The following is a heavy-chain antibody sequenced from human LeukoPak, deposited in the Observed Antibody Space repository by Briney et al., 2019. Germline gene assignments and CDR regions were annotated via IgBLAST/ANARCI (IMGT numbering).Heavy chain of an antibody. CDR1: GFTFSSYV. D-gene: IGHD3-22*01. J-gene: IGHJ4*02. CDR2: IYRDDTT. V-gene: IGHV3-53*01. CDR3: ARAAYDSGSYIVNHDY. Sequence: GGSLRLSCAASGFTFSSYVMSWVRQAPGKGLEWVSVIYRDDTTYYADSVKGRFTISRDNSKNTLYLQMSSVRAEDTAVYYCARAAYDSGSYIVNHDYWGQGTLVTVSS.